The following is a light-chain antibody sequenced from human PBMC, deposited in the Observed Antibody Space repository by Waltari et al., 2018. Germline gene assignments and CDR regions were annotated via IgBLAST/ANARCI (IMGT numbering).Light chain of an antibody. Sequence: EVVLTQSPATLSLSPGERATLSCRASQSVSVYLAWYQQKPGQAPRLLIYDASDRATGVPARCIGSGSGTDFTLTISSLEPEDFAVYYCQQRTDRPPVTFGQGTRVEMK. V-gene: IGKV3-11*01. CDR1: QSVSVY. CDR2: DAS. CDR3: QQRTDRPPVT. J-gene: IGKJ1*01.